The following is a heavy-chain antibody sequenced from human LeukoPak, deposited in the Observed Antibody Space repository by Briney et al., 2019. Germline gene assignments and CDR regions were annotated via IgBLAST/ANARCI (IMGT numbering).Heavy chain of an antibody. CDR3: ARSASGYYLFDY. D-gene: IGHD2/OR15-2a*01. Sequence: ETLSLTCAVYGGSFSGYYWSWIRQPPGKGLEWVSAVSGSGDSTNYADSVKGRFTISRDNSKNTLSLQMNSLRAEDTAEYYCARSASGYYLFDYWGQGTLVTVSS. V-gene: IGHV3-23*01. CDR1: GGSFSGYY. J-gene: IGHJ4*02. CDR2: VSGSGDST.